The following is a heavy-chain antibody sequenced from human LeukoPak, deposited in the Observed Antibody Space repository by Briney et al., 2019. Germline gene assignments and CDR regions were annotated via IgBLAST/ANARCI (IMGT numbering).Heavy chain of an antibody. J-gene: IGHJ5*02. Sequence: PSETLSLTCAVYGGSFSGYYWSWIRQPPGKGLEWIGEINHSGSTNYNPSLKSRVTISVDTSKNQFSLKLSSVTAADTAVYYCARGPALDTAMATVAYWFDPWGQGTLVTVSS. CDR3: ARGPALDTAMATVAYWFDP. CDR1: GGSFSGYY. D-gene: IGHD5-18*01. V-gene: IGHV4-34*01. CDR2: INHSGST.